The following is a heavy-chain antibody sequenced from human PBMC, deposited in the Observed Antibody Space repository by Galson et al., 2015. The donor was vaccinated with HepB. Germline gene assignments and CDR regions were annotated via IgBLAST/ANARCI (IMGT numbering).Heavy chain of an antibody. V-gene: IGHV6-1*01. Sequence: CAISGDSVSSNSAVWSWIRQSPSRGLEWLGRTYYRSNWYKDDAVSVKGRITINPDTSKNQLSLHLNSVTPDDTAVYYCARGIAAAGHALDIWGQGTMATVSS. CDR1: GDSVSSNSAV. CDR2: TYYRSNWYK. J-gene: IGHJ3*02. D-gene: IGHD6-13*01. CDR3: ARGIAAAGHALDI.